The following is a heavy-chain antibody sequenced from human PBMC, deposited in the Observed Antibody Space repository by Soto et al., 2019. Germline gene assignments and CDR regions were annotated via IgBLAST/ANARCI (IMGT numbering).Heavy chain of an antibody. D-gene: IGHD3-10*01. J-gene: IGHJ5*02. V-gene: IGHV1-46*01. CDR3: ARSTLACYYAP. CDR2: INPSGGST. Sequence: WLRQAPGQGLEWMGIINPSGGSTSYAQKFQGRVTMTRDTSTSTVYMELSSLRSEDTYVSYCARSTLACYYAPWGQGTLVTVSS.